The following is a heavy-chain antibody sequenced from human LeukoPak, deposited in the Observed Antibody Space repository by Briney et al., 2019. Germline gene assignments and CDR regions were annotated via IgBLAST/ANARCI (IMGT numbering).Heavy chain of an antibody. J-gene: IGHJ5*02. D-gene: IGHD1-1*01. CDR1: GLTFSSYA. CDR3: ARGHWNDVRSWFDP. Sequence: GGSLRLSCAASGLTFSSYAMHWVRQAPGKGLEWVAVISSDGSNKYYADSVEGRFTVSRDNSKNTLYLQMTSLRADDTAVYYCARGHWNDVRSWFDPWGPGILVTVSS. CDR2: ISSDGSNK. V-gene: IGHV3-30-3*01.